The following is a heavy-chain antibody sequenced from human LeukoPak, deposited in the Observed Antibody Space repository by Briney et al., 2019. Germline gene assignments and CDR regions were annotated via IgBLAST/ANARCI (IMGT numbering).Heavy chain of an antibody. Sequence: PGGSLRLSCAASGFTFSSYAMHWVRQAPGKGLEYVSAISSNGGSTYYANSVKGRFTISRDNSKNTLYLQMGSLRAEDMAVYYCARADFYRLLYVWFDTLGQGTLVTVSS. V-gene: IGHV3-64*01. D-gene: IGHD2-2*02. CDR2: ISSNGGST. CDR1: GFTFSSYA. J-gene: IGHJ5*02. CDR3: ARADFYRLLYVWFDT.